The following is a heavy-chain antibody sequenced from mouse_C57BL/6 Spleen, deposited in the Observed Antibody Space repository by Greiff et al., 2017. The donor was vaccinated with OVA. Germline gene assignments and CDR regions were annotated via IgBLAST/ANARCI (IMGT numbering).Heavy chain of an antibody. CDR2: IDPANGNT. CDR1: GFHIKNTY. CDR3: ASRLITTVVADLDY. J-gene: IGHJ2*01. D-gene: IGHD1-1*01. Sequence: VQLKQSVAELVRPGASVKLSCTASGFHIKNTYMHWVKQRPEQGLEWIGRIDPANGNTKYAPKFPGQATITADSSSKTAYLQLSSLTDEDTAIYYGASRLITTVVADLDYWGQGTTLTVS. V-gene: IGHV14-3*01.